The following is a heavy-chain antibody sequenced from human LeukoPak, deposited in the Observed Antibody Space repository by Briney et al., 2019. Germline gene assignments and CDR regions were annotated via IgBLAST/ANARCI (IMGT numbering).Heavy chain of an antibody. Sequence: ASVKVSCKASGYTFTSYDINWVRQATGQGLEWMGWMNPNSGNTGYAQRFQGRVTMTRNTSISTAYMELSSLRSEDTAVYYCARDSYGYGDDDYWGQGTLVTVSS. D-gene: IGHD5-18*01. CDR3: ARDSYGYGDDDY. CDR2: MNPNSGNT. CDR1: GYTFTSYD. J-gene: IGHJ4*02. V-gene: IGHV1-8*01.